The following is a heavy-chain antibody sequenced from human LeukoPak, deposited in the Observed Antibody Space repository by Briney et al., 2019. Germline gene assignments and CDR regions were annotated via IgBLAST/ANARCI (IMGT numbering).Heavy chain of an antibody. Sequence: GGSLRLSCAASGFTVSSNYMNGVRQAPGKGLEWVSGIYSGGSTYYTDSVKGRFTLSRDNSKNTLSLQINRLRAEDTALYYCAAAVADPYYFDYWGQGTLVTVSS. V-gene: IGHV3-66*01. CDR2: IYSGGST. CDR1: GFTVSSNY. J-gene: IGHJ4*02. CDR3: AAAVADPYYFDY. D-gene: IGHD6-19*01.